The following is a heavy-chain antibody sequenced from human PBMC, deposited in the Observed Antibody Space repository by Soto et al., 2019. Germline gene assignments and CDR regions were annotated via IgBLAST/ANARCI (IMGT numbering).Heavy chain of an antibody. CDR3: VRVGVGIGNHFDS. J-gene: IGHJ4*02. V-gene: IGHV4-59*12. CDR2: IHYSVRT. D-gene: IGHD1-26*01. CDR1: NGSISGFY. Sequence: ETLSLTCSVSNGSISGFYWTWIRQPPGKILEWIGYIHYSVRTDYNPSLTSRATMSVDTSKNQFSLNLKSITAADTAVYYCVRVGVGIGNHFDSWGRGTLVTVSS.